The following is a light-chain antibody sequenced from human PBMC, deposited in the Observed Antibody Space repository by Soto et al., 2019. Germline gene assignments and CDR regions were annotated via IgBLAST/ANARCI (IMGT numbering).Light chain of an antibody. V-gene: IGLV2-14*03. CDR1: SSDFGGYNY. CDR3: TSYTSTSTPYV. J-gene: IGLJ1*01. CDR2: NVN. Sequence: QSVLTQPASVSGSPGQSITISCTGTSSDFGGYNYVSWYQHHPGKAPKLMIYNVNNRPSGVSNRFSGSKSGNTASLTISGLQAEDEADYFCTSYTSTSTPYVFGSGTKVTVL.